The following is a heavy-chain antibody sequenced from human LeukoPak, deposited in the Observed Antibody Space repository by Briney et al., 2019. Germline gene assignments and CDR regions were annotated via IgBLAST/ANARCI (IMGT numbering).Heavy chain of an antibody. D-gene: IGHD3-22*01. CDR1: GPSICSYF. Sequence: PSDPLSLTCSVCGPSICSYFWSWIRQPPGKGLEGIGYIYYSGNNNYNPSLKSRIAKSLDTSKKQFSLRMRSVTAADTAVYYCARSTSGYYSKHYYFYMDVWGKGTTVTVSS. CDR2: IYYSGNN. CDR3: ARSTSGYYSKHYYFYMDV. V-gene: IGHV4-59*07. J-gene: IGHJ6*03.